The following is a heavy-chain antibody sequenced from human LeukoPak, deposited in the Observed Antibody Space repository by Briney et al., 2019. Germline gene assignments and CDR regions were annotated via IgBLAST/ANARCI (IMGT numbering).Heavy chain of an antibody. CDR1: GGAIISGGYS. J-gene: IGHJ4*02. V-gene: IGHV4-30-2*01. D-gene: IGHD2-15*01. CDR2: IYERGPA. Sequence: SETLSLTCTVSGGAIISGGYSWNWIRQPPGKGLEWIGCIYERGPAYYNPSLKSRFTISVDTVKNQFFLNVTSMTAADAAVYYCARSRQGSGLFSFWGQGTLVAVSS. CDR3: ARSRQGSGLFSF.